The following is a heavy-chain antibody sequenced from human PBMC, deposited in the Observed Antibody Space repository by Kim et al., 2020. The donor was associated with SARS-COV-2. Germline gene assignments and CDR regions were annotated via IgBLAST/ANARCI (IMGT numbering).Heavy chain of an antibody. Sequence: GGSLRLSCAASGFFFRDYYMSWIRQAPGKGLEWVSYISSSGTTIYYADSVKGRFTISRDNAKNSLYLQMNSLRAEDTAVYYCASDTSRDGFRYGQTADYKYGMDFWGQGTTVTVSS. D-gene: IGHD2-2*01. J-gene: IGHJ6*02. CDR3: ASDTSRDGFRYGQTADYKYGMDF. CDR2: ISSSGTTI. V-gene: IGHV3-11*01. CDR1: GFFFRDYY.